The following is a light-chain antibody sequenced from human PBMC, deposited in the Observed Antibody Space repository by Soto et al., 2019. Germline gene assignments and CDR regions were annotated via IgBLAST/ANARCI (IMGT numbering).Light chain of an antibody. V-gene: IGLV1-40*01. CDR1: SSNIGAGYE. J-gene: IGLJ1*01. CDR2: ENN. Sequence: QSVLTQPPSVSEAPGQRVTISCTGSSSNIGAGYEAHWYQQVPRRAPKLLIYENNNRPSGVPYRFSGAKSGTSASLAITGPQDEDEDAYYCQFYDSSLSGYVFGTGTKVTVL. CDR3: QFYDSSLSGYV.